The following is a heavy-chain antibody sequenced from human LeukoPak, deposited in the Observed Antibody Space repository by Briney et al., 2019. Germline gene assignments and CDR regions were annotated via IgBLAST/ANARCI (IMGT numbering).Heavy chain of an antibody. Sequence: GESLQISCNGSGYSFSNYWICWVRQMPGKGLEWMGIIYPGDSDTRYSPSFQGQVTISADKSINTAYLQRSSLKASATAMYYCPKFYDSSGYGFDYGGQGTPVTVSS. CDR1: GYSFSNYW. CDR2: IYPGDSDT. V-gene: IGHV5-51*01. D-gene: IGHD3-22*01. CDR3: PKFYDSSGYGFDY. J-gene: IGHJ4*02.